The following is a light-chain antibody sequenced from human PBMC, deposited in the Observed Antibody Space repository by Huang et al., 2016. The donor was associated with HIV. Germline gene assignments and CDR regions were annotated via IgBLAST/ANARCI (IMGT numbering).Light chain of an antibody. Sequence: EIVMTQSPVTLFVSPGESATLSCRASQNVSTNLAWYQHKPGRAPRLLIYGASTRATSVPAGFSASGSGTEFTLTVGGLRSDDFAVYYCQHYDNWAPATFGQGTKLEFK. CDR1: QNVSTN. CDR3: QHYDNWAPAT. CDR2: GAS. V-gene: IGKV3-15*01. J-gene: IGKJ1*01.